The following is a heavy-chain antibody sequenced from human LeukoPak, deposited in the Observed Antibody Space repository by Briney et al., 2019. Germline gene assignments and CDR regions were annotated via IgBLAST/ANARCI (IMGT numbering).Heavy chain of an antibody. CDR2: INPSGGST. V-gene: IGHV1-46*01. CDR3: ARKAGGSYRLDY. Sequence: GASVKVSCKASGYTFTYYYMHWVRQAPGQGLEWMGIINPSGGSTSYAQKFQGRVTMTRDTSTSTVYVELSSLRSEDTAVYYCARKAGGSYRLDYWGQGTLVTVSS. J-gene: IGHJ4*02. CDR1: GYTFTYYY. D-gene: IGHD1-26*01.